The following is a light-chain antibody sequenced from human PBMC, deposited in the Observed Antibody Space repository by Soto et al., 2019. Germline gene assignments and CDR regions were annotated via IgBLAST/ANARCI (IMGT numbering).Light chain of an antibody. CDR3: LQDYDYPRT. CDR1: RGIRDE. J-gene: IGKJ1*01. Sequence: AIQMTQSPSSLSASVGDRVTITCRASRGIRDELGWYQQKAGKAPNLLISAASRLQSGVPSRFSGRGSGTDFTLTISSLQPEDFATYYCLQDYDYPRTFGQGTKVDI. V-gene: IGKV1-6*01. CDR2: AAS.